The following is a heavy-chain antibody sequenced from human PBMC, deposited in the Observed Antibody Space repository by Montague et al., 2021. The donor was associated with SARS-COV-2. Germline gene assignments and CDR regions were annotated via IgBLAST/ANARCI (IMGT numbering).Heavy chain of an antibody. D-gene: IGHD4-23*01. CDR2: ITHGGST. CDR3: ARSHDYRGKDYFDS. Sequence: SETLSLTCAVYGGSLSGYYWTWIRQAPGKGLEWVGEITHGGSTSYSPALKSRLTISLDTSKNQFSLKLDSVTAADTANYYCARSHDYRGKDYFDSWGQGALVTVSS. CDR1: GGSLSGYY. J-gene: IGHJ4*02. V-gene: IGHV4-34*01.